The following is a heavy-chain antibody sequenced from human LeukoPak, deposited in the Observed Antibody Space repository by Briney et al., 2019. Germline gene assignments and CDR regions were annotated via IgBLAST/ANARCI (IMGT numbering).Heavy chain of an antibody. CDR3: AKKTIVGARVDAFDI. D-gene: IGHD1-26*01. Sequence: GGSLRLSCAASGFTFSNYGMHWVRQAPGKGLEWVASIRYDGFNKYYADSLKGRFTISKDNSKNTLYLQMNSLRAEDTAVYYCAKKTIVGARVDAFDIWGQGTMVTVSS. J-gene: IGHJ3*02. CDR2: IRYDGFNK. CDR1: GFTFSNYG. V-gene: IGHV3-30*02.